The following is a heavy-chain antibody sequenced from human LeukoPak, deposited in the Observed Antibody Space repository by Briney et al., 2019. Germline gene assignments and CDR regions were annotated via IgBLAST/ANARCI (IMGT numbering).Heavy chain of an antibody. J-gene: IGHJ5*02. CDR3: ARAAYCSSTSCYRRINWFHP. V-gene: IGHV4-34*01. D-gene: IGHD2-2*02. Sequence: SETLSLTCAVYGGSFSGYYWSWIRQPPGKGLEWIGEINHSGSTNYNPSLKSRVTISVDTSKNQFSLKLSSVTAADTAVYYCARAAYCSSTSCYRRINWFHPWGQGTLVTVSS. CDR1: GGSFSGYY. CDR2: INHSGST.